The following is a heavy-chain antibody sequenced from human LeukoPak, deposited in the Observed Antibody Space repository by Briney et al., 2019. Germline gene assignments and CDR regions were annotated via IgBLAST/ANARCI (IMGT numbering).Heavy chain of an antibody. CDR1: GFTFGRYW. CDR3: ARESACGTTNCLAPADWLDP. D-gene: IGHD2-2*01. CDR2: ITTDGSGT. V-gene: IGHV3-74*01. Sequence: PGGSLRLSCADSGFTFGRYWMHWVRQAPGKGLVWVSHITTDGSGTSYADSVKGRFTISRDNAKNTLYLQVNSLRAEDTAVYYCARESACGTTNCLAPADWLDPWGQGTLVIVSS. J-gene: IGHJ5*02.